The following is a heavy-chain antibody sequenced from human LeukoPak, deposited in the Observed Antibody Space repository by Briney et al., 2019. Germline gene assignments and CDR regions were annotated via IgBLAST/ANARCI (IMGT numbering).Heavy chain of an antibody. CDR1: GYTFSNYG. CDR2: INPNSGGT. Sequence: ASVKVSCKASGYTFSNYGISWVRQAPGQGLEWMGWINPNSGGTNYAQKFQGRVTMTRDTSISTAYMELSRLRSDDTAVYYCARDLEDIVVVVAAAASAFDYWGQGTLVTVSS. CDR3: ARDLEDIVVVVAAAASAFDY. D-gene: IGHD2-15*01. J-gene: IGHJ4*02. V-gene: IGHV1-2*02.